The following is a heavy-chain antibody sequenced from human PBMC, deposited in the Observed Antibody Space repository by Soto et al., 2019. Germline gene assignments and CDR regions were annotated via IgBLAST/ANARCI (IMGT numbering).Heavy chain of an antibody. Sequence: SETLSLTCTVSGGSISSGGYYWSWMRQQQGKGLEWIGYIYYSGSTNYNPSLKSRVTISVDTSKNQFSLKLSSVTAADTAVYYCARVRYCSSTSCYSVGEFDYWGQGTLVTVSS. CDR2: IYYSGST. J-gene: IGHJ4*02. CDR3: ARVRYCSSTSCYSVGEFDY. D-gene: IGHD2-2*01. CDR1: GGSISSGGYY. V-gene: IGHV4-61*08.